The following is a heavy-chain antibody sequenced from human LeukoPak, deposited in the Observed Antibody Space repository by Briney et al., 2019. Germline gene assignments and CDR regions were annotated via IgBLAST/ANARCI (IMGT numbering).Heavy chain of an antibody. CDR3: ARPRRVVAANDAFDI. CDR2: INHSGST. Sequence: SETLSLTCAVYGGSFSGYYWSWLRQPPGKGLKWIGEINHSGSTNYNPSLKSRVTISVDTSKNQFSLKLSSVTAADTAAYYCARPRRVVAANDAFDIWGQGTMVTVSS. CDR1: GGSFSGYY. D-gene: IGHD2-15*01. J-gene: IGHJ3*02. V-gene: IGHV4-34*01.